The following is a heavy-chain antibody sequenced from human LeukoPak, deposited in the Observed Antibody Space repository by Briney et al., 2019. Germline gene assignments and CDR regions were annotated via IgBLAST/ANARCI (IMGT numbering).Heavy chain of an antibody. CDR1: GGSFSGYY. Sequence: PSETLSLTCAVYGGSFSGYYWSWIRQPPGKGLEWIGEINHSGSTNYNPSLKSRVTISVDTSKNQFSLKLSSVTAADTAVYYCARARAYPYYYDSSGYYTNNWFDPWGQGTLVTVSS. CDR3: ARARAYPYYYDSSGYYTNNWFDP. J-gene: IGHJ5*02. CDR2: INHSGST. V-gene: IGHV4-34*01. D-gene: IGHD3-22*01.